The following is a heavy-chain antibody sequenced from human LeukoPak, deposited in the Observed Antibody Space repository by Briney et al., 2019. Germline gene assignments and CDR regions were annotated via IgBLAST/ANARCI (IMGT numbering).Heavy chain of an antibody. D-gene: IGHD3-3*01. CDR2: VVGHNGHT. V-gene: IGHV1-18*01. CDR1: GHTFPKNG. CDR3: ATVGRLHYVLED. J-gene: IGHJ4*02. Sequence: ASVNVCCKTSGHTFPKNGIAWVRQAPGQGLEWMGWVVGHNGHTKYAQRFQGRVIMTTDTSTSTAYIELRSLKSDDTAIYYCATVGRLHYVLEDWGQGTLVSV.